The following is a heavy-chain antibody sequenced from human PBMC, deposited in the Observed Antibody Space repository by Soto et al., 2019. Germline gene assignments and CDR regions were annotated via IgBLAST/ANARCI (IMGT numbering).Heavy chain of an antibody. J-gene: IGHJ4*02. Sequence: ETLSLTCTVSGGSISSSSYHWGWIRQPPGKGLEWIGSIYYSGSTYYNPSLKSRVTISVDTSKNQFSLRLSSVTAADTAVYYCARIVTYYFDYWGQGTLVTVSS. CDR1: GGSISSSSYH. CDR2: IYYSGST. V-gene: IGHV4-39*01. D-gene: IGHD1-26*01. CDR3: ARIVTYYFDY.